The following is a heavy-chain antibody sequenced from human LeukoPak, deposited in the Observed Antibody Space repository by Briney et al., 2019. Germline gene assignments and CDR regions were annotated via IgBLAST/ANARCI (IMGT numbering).Heavy chain of an antibody. D-gene: IGHD3-9*01. CDR1: GGSISSYY. CDR2: IYYSGST. J-gene: IGHJ4*02. V-gene: IGHV4-59*01. Sequence: SETLTLTCTVSGGSISSYYWSWIRQPPGKGLEWIGYIYYSGSTNYNPSLKSRVTISVDTSKNQFSLKLSSVTAADTAVYYCASEGVRYFDWLSPFDYWGQGTLVTVSS. CDR3: ASEGVRYFDWLSPFDY.